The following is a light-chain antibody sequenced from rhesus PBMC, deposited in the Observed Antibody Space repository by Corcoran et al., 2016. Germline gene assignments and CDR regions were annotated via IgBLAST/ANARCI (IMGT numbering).Light chain of an antibody. CDR1: ENVNNY. CDR3: QHSYGTPFT. J-gene: IGKJ3*01. CDR2: KAS. Sequence: DIQMTQSPSSLSASVGDRVTITCRASENVNNYLHWYQQKPGKAPKLRIYKASTLQSGVPSRFSGIGSGTDFTLTSSSLQPEDFATYYCQHSYGTPFTFGPGTKLDIK. V-gene: IGKV1-74*01.